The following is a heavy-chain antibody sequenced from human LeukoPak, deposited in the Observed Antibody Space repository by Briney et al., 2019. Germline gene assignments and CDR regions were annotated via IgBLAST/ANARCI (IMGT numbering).Heavy chain of an antibody. J-gene: IGHJ4*02. CDR1: GGSISSYY. Sequence: PSETLSLTCTVSGGSISSYYWSWIRQPPGKGLEWIGYIYYSGSTNYNPSLKSRVTISVDTSKNQFSLKLSSVTAADTAVYYCARGGQLWFPLDYWGQGTLVTVSS. CDR3: ARGGQLWFPLDY. D-gene: IGHD5-18*01. CDR2: IYYSGST. V-gene: IGHV4-59*01.